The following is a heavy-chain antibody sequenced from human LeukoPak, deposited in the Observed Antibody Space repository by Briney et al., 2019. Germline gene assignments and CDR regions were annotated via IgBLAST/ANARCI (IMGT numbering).Heavy chain of an antibody. J-gene: IGHJ5*02. D-gene: IGHD5-18*01. CDR3: ARWSDRPANRPLNGYSYYNWFDP. CDR1: GGSFSGYY. V-gene: IGHV4-34*01. Sequence: PSETLSLTRAVYGGSFSGYYWSWIRQPPGKGLEWIGEINHSGSTNYNPSLKSRVTISVDTSKNQFSLKLSSVTAAETAVYYCARWSDRPANRPLNGYSYYNWFDPWGQGTLVTVSS. CDR2: INHSGST.